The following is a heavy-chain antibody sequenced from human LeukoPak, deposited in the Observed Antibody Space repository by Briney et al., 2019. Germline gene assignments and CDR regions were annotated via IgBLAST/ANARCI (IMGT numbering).Heavy chain of an antibody. CDR3: ATAPPPTGGIVVVVAASLGLGV. Sequence: GASVKVSCKVSGYTLTELSMHWVRQAPGKGLEWMGGFDPEDGETIYAQKFQGRVTMTEDTSTDTAYMELSSLRSEDTAVYYCATAPPPTGGIVVVVAASLGLGVWGQGTMVTVSS. V-gene: IGHV1-24*01. CDR2: FDPEDGET. J-gene: IGHJ6*02. CDR1: GYTLTELS. D-gene: IGHD2-15*01.